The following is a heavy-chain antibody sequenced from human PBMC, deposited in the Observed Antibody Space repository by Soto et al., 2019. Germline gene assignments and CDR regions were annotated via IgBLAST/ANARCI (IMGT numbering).Heavy chain of an antibody. Sequence: SVKVSCKASGGTFSRSAISWVRQAPGQGLEWMGGIIPIFGTANYAQKFQGRFTITADESTSTAYMELSSLRSEETAVYYCASPTVVVSAASLYYYYGMDFWGRGTTVTVSS. D-gene: IGHD2-2*01. J-gene: IGHJ6*02. CDR1: GGTFSRSA. CDR2: IIPIFGTA. V-gene: IGHV1-69*13. CDR3: ASPTVVVSAASLYYYYGMDF.